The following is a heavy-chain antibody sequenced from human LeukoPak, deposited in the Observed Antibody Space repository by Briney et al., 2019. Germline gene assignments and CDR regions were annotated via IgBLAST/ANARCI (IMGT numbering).Heavy chain of an antibody. V-gene: IGHV4-59*01. J-gene: IGHJ6*02. D-gene: IGHD5-12*01. CDR2: IQHSGST. CDR1: GGSISTYY. Sequence: PSETLSLTCTVSGGSISTYYWSWIRRPPGGGLEWIAYIQHSGSTNYNPSLQRRFTISADTSKNQFSLKLNSVTAADSAVYYCARWILTHDDYGMDVWGQGTSVIVSS. CDR3: ARWILTHDDYGMDV.